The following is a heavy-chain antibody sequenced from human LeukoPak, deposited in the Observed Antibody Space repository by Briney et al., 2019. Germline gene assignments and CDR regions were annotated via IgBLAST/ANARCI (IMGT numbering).Heavy chain of an antibody. J-gene: IGHJ5*02. CDR2: INTAVGNP. V-gene: IGHV7-4-1*02. Sequence: GASVKVSCKASGYTFTTYAMNWVRQAPGQGLEWMGYINTAVGNPTYAQDFTGRFLFSVDTSVSTAYLQITNLTAEDTALYYYASRTYSYGLSPWGQGTLVTVS. CDR1: GYTFTTYA. D-gene: IGHD2-15*01. CDR3: ASRTYSYGLSP.